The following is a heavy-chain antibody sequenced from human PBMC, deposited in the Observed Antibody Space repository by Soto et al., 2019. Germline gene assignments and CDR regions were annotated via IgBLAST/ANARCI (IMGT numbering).Heavy chain of an antibody. CDR2: IYYSGST. Sequence: SETLSLTCTVSGGSISSYYWSWIRQPPGKGLEWIGYIYYSGSTNYNPSLKSRVTISVDTSRNQFSLNLSSVTAADTAVYYCASLRFYDYIWGSPYAFDIWGQGTMVTVSS. CDR3: ASLRFYDYIWGSPYAFDI. J-gene: IGHJ3*02. V-gene: IGHV4-59*01. CDR1: GGSISSYY. D-gene: IGHD3-16*01.